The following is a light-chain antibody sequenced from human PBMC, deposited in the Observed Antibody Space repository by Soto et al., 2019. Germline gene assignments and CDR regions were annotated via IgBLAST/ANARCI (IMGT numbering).Light chain of an antibody. CDR1: QSVRNSY. CDR2: GAS. J-gene: IGKJ2*01. V-gene: IGKV3-20*01. CDR3: QQYGSSPYT. Sequence: EILLTQSPGTLSLSPGERATLSCRASQSVRNSYLAWYQQKPGQAPRLLIYGASGRATGIPDRFSGSGSGTDFPLTISRLEAEDFAVYYCQQYGSSPYTFGQGTKLEI.